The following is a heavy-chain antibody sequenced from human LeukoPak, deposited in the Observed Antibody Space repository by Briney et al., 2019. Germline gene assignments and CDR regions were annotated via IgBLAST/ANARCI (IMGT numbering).Heavy chain of an antibody. CDR2: ITGNHGPT. Sequence: GGSLRLSCAASGFTFSSFAMTWVRQAPGKGLEWVSSITGNHGPTYNTDSVKGRFTISRDNSQNTLYLQMNSLRAEDTAVYYCTKDPNGDYVGAFDPWGQGALVTVSS. CDR1: GFTFSSFA. V-gene: IGHV3-23*01. D-gene: IGHD4-17*01. J-gene: IGHJ5*02. CDR3: TKDPNGDYVGAFDP.